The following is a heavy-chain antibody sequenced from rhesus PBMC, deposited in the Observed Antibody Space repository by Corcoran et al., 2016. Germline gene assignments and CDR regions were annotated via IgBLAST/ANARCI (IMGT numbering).Heavy chain of an antibody. J-gene: IGHJ5-2*02. CDR3: ARISAVPGDNSMDV. CDR1: GGSISSAY. CDR2: IHDRDRRT. Sequence: QLQLQESGPGLVKPSETLSLTRGVSGGSISSAYWCAIRQGPGKGLEWIGYIHDRDRRTSYIPSLKSRVTLSLDTSKNHLSLDLRSVTAADTAVYYCARISAVPGDNSMDVLGRGVLVTISS. V-gene: IGHV4-169*01.